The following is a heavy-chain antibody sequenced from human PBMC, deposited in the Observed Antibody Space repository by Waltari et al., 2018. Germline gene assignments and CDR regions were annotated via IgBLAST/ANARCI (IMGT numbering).Heavy chain of an antibody. CDR2: IYPADSDP. CDR3: ATTFSTSSIWGTPAHDAFDI. V-gene: IGHV5-51*01. Sequence: EEQLVQSGAEVKKPGESLKLSCEGSGYTFTNYWIGWVRQMPGKVLEWMGIIYPADSDPRYSPSFQGQVTISADKSISTAYLQWSSLKASDTAMYYCATTFSTSSIWGTPAHDAFDIWGQGTMVIVSS. J-gene: IGHJ3*02. CDR1: GYTFTNYW. D-gene: IGHD2-2*01.